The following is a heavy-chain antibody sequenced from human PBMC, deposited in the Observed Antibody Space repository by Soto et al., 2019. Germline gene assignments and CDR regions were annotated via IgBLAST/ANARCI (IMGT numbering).Heavy chain of an antibody. J-gene: IGHJ5*02. Sequence: EVQLVESGGGLVKPGGSLRLSCAASGFTFSSYSMNWVRQAPGKGLEWVSSISSSSSYIYYADSVKGRFTISRDNAKKPLYLQMNSLRAEDTAVYYCARDTDYYGSGSYSPWGQGTLVTVSS. CDR2: ISSSSSYI. V-gene: IGHV3-21*01. CDR3: ARDTDYYGSGSYSP. D-gene: IGHD3-10*01. CDR1: GFTFSSYS.